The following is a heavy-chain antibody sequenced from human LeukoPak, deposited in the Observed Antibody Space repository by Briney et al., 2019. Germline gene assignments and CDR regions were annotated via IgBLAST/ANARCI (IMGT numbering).Heavy chain of an antibody. CDR1: GGTFSSYA. CDR2: ISAYNGNT. CDR3: ARDLSPLGRCSNY. D-gene: IGHD2-15*01. J-gene: IGHJ4*02. V-gene: IGHV1-18*01. Sequence: ASVKVSCKASGGTFSSYAISWVRQAPGQGLEWMGWISAYNGNTNYAQKLRGRVTMTTDTSTSTAYMELRSLRSDDTAVYYCARDLSPLGRCSNYWGQGTLVTVSS.